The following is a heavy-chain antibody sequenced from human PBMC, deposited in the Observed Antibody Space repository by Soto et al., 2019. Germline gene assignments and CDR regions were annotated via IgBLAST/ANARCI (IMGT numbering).Heavy chain of an antibody. CDR3: GTPPGGGGY. J-gene: IGHJ4*02. Sequence: EVQLVESGGGLIQPGGSLRLSCAVSGFTVSNNYMSWVRQAPGKGLEGVSVIYSGGYTAYGDSVKGRFTISRDNSKNNHFLQMKGLGAEGPAFFYWGTPPGGGGYWGQGTLVTVSS. V-gene: IGHV3-53*01. CDR1: GFTVSNNY. CDR2: IYSGGYT. D-gene: IGHD3-10*01.